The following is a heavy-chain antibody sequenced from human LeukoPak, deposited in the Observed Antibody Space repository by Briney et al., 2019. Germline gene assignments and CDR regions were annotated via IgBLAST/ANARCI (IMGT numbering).Heavy chain of an antibody. CDR3: ARGNIAAAGIWYFDY. D-gene: IGHD6-13*01. Sequence: GGSLRLSCAASGFTFSSCAMSWVRQAPGKGLEWVSAISGSGGSTYYADSVKGRFTISRDNSKNTLYLQMNSLRAEDTAVYYCARGNIAAAGIWYFDYWGQGTLVTVSS. V-gene: IGHV3-23*01. CDR2: ISGSGGST. J-gene: IGHJ4*02. CDR1: GFTFSSCA.